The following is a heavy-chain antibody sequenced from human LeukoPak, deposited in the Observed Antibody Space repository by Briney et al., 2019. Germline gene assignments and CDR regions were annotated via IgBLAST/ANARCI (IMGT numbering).Heavy chain of an antibody. Sequence: SGGSLGLSCAASGVTFSSYAMHWVRQAPGKGLEWVAVISYDGSNKYYADSVKGRFTISRDNSKNTLYLQMNSLRAEDTAVYYCARVALMYSSSPLDYWAREPWSPSPQ. V-gene: IGHV3-30-3*01. J-gene: IGHJ4*02. CDR3: ARVALMYSSSPLDY. D-gene: IGHD6-6*01. CDR2: ISYDGSNK. CDR1: GVTFSSYA.